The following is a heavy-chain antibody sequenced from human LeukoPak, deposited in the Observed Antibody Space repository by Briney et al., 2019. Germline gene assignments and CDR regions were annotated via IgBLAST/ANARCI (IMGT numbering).Heavy chain of an antibody. Sequence: AASVTVSFTASGYSFSIYGITWARQAPGQGLEYLGWISASDGTTNYAQKVQDRVTMTTDTSTSTAYLELRSLRSEDTAVYYCARCGAAVTTHFSHWGQGTLVTVSS. CDR3: ARCGAAVTTHFSH. CDR1: GYSFSIYG. D-gene: IGHD4-17*01. J-gene: IGHJ4*02. V-gene: IGHV1-18*01. CDR2: ISASDGTT.